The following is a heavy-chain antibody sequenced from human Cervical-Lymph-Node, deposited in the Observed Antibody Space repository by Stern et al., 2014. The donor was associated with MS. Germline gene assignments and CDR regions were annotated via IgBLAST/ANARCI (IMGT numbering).Heavy chain of an antibody. D-gene: IGHD1-26*01. CDR3: ARLPDL. V-gene: IGHV3-48*02. CDR1: GFTFSTYS. Sequence: EMQLVESGGGLVQPGGSLRLSCAASGFTFSTYSMNWVRQAPGKGLEWVSYIRSSTGHTYYADFVKGRFTLSRDNAKNSLYLQMNGLRDEDTAVYYCARLPDLWGQGTMVTVSS. CDR2: IRSSTGHT. J-gene: IGHJ3*01.